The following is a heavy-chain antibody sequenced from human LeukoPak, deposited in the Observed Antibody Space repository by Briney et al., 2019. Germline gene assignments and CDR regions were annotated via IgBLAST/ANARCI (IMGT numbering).Heavy chain of an antibody. CDR1: GFTFSSYS. V-gene: IGHV3-21*01. CDR2: ISSSSSYI. CDR3: ARDLSGYYFFDY. J-gene: IGHJ4*02. Sequence: PGGSLRLSCAASGFTFSSYSMNWVRQAPGKGLEWVSSISSSSSYIYYADSVKGRFTISRDNAKNSLYLQMNSLRAEDTAVHYCARDLSGYYFFDYWGQGTLVTVSS. D-gene: IGHD3-3*01.